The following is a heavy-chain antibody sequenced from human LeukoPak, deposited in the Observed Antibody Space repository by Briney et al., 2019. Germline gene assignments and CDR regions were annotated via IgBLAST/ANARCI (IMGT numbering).Heavy chain of an antibody. V-gene: IGHV3-23*01. CDR2: ISGSGGST. CDR1: GFTFSSYA. CDR3: AKEFNVRRWLQPLAFDY. D-gene: IGHD5-24*01. J-gene: IGHJ4*02. Sequence: PGGSLRLSCAASGFTFSSYAMSWVRQAPGKGLEWVSAISGSGGSTYYADSVKGRFTISRDNSKNTLYLQMNSLRAEDTAVYYCAKEFNVRRWLQPLAFDYWGQGTLVTVSS.